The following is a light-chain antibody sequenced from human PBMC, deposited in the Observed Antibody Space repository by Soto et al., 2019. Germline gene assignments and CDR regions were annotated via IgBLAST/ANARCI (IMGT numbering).Light chain of an antibody. CDR3: AAWDDSLNGWV. J-gene: IGLJ3*02. V-gene: IGLV1-44*01. Sequence: QPVLTQPPSASGTPGQRVTISCSGGSSNIGTNTVNWYQQFPGTAPKLLIYSNNQRPSGVPDRFSDSKSGTSASLAISGLQSEDEADYYCAAWDDSLNGWVFGGGTQLTVL. CDR2: SNN. CDR1: SSNIGTNT.